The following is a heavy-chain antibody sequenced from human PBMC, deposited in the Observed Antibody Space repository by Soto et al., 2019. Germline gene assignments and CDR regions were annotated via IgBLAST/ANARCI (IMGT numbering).Heavy chain of an antibody. D-gene: IGHD1-20*01. CDR3: TRRYNWNDYYFDP. CDR1: GGSVRVESCY. Sequence: SEPLFLTCTVSGGSVRVESCYWTWIRRTPGKGLEWVGSSYYSGTSYFNPALKGRVTISVDTSTNQFSLRLTSVTAADTAVYYCTRRYNWNDYYFDPWGQGTLVTVSS. CDR2: SYYSGTS. V-gene: IGHV4-39*01. J-gene: IGHJ5*02.